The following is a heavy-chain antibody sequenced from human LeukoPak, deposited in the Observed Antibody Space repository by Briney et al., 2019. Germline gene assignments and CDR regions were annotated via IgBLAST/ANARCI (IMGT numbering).Heavy chain of an antibody. D-gene: IGHD1-26*01. J-gene: IGHJ4*02. V-gene: IGHV3-15*01. CDR1: GFTFSNYS. CDR2: IKSKTNGETR. CDR3: VTEVSGSFPT. Sequence: GGSLRLSCAASGFTFSNYSMNWVRQAPGKGLEWVGLIKSKTNGETRDYAAPVKGRFTISRDDSDNTLYLQMNSLKNEDTAVYYCVTEVSGSFPTRGQGTLVTVSS.